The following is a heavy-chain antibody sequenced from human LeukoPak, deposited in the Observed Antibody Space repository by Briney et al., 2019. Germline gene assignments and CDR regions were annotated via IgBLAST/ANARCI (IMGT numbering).Heavy chain of an antibody. CDR1: GFTFSSYS. CDR2: ISSSSSYI. D-gene: IGHD7-27*01. CDR3: ARDLLGSAMDV. J-gene: IGHJ6*03. V-gene: IGHV3-21*01. Sequence: GGSLRLSCAASGFTFSSYSMNWVRQAPGKGLEWVSSISSSSSYIYYADSVKGRFTISRDNAKNSLYLQMNSLRAEDTAVYCCARDLLGSAMDVWGKGTTVTVSS.